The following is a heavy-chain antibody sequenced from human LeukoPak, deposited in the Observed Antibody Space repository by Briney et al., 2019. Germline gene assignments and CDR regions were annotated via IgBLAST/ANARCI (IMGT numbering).Heavy chain of an antibody. D-gene: IGHD3-22*01. Sequence: SETQSLPCTVSDYSISSGNYWGWIRQPPGKGLEWIGSVYHSGSTHYSPSLKSRVTIAVDTSKNQFSLKLSSVTAADTAVYYCARNDSTGYFDYWGQGTPCTVSS. CDR2: VYHSGST. J-gene: IGHJ4*03. V-gene: IGHV4-38-2*02. CDR3: ARNDSTGYFDY. CDR1: DYSISSGNY.